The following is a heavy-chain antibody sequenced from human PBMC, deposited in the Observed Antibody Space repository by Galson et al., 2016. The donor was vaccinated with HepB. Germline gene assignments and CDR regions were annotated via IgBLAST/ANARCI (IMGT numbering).Heavy chain of an antibody. Sequence: QSGAEVKKPGESLKISCEVSGYRFTNIWIGWVRQTPGKGLEWMGVIYPGNSNTRYRPSFQGQVTISVDKSISTAYLQWSSPKASGTAIYYCAREEWGAAKYWGQGTLVTVSS. CDR1: GYRFTNIW. D-gene: IGHD1-26*01. CDR3: AREEWGAAKY. CDR2: IYPGNSNT. V-gene: IGHV5-51*01. J-gene: IGHJ4*02.